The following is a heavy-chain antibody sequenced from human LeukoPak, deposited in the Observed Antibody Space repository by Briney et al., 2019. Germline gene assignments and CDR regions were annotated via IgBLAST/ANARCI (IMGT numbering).Heavy chain of an antibody. Sequence: GGSLRLSCAASGFTFSIYSMNWVRQAPGKGLEWVSSITSSVNYMYYAGSVRGRFTISRDNAKNSLYLQMDSLRAEDTALYYCARDRGYCSGGTCYPVYFDYWGQGTLVTVSS. CDR1: GFTFSIYS. J-gene: IGHJ4*02. CDR2: ITSSVNYM. V-gene: IGHV3-21*01. D-gene: IGHD2-15*01. CDR3: ARDRGYCSGGTCYPVYFDY.